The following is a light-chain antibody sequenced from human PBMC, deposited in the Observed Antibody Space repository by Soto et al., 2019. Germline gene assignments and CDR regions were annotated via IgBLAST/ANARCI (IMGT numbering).Light chain of an antibody. V-gene: IGLV2-18*02. CDR1: SSDVGSYNR. CDR2: EVI. CDR3: YSYTSSRTYV. J-gene: IGLJ1*01. Sequence: QSVLTQPPSVSGSPGQSVTISCTGTSSDVGSYNRVSWYKQPSGAAPKLVIYEVIHRPSGVPDRFSGSKSGNTASLTISGLQAEDEADFYCYSYTSSRTYVFGTGTKVTVL.